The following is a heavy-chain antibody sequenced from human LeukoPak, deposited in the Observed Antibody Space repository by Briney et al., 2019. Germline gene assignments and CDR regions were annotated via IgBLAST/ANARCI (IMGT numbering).Heavy chain of an antibody. D-gene: IGHD4-17*01. CDR3: ARLWWVPTVRAFDI. CDR2: IYYSGST. CDR1: GGSISSYY. J-gene: IGHJ3*02. Sequence: SETLSLTCTVSGGSISSYYWSWIRQPPGKGLEWIGYIYYSGSTNYNPSLKSRVTISVDTSKNQFSLKLSSVTAADTAVYYCARLWWVPTVRAFDIWGQGTMVTVSS. V-gene: IGHV4-59*08.